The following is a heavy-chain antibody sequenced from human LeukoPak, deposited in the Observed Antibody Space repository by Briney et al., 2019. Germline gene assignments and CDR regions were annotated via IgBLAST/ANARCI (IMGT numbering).Heavy chain of an antibody. CDR1: GFTFDDYG. D-gene: IGHD4-11*01. CDR2: INWNGGST. Sequence: GGSLRLSCAASGFTFDDYGMSWVRQAPGKGLEWVSGINWNGGSTGYADSVKGRFTISRDNAKNSLYLQMNSLRAEDTAVYYCARGGSDYSNYFVDYWGQGTLVTVSS. CDR3: ARGGSDYSNYFVDY. J-gene: IGHJ4*02. V-gene: IGHV3-20*04.